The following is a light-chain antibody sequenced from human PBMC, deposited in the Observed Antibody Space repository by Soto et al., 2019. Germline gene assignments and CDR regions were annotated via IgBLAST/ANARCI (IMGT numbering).Light chain of an antibody. CDR1: QSVSSSY. Sequence: EIVLTQSPRTLSLSPGERATLSCGASQSVSSSYLAWYQQKPGQAPRLLIYGASTRATGIPARFSGSGSGTEFTLTISSLQSEDFAVYYCQLYDNWPPLTFGGGTKVDIK. CDR3: QLYDNWPPLT. CDR2: GAS. J-gene: IGKJ4*01. V-gene: IGKV3D-15*01.